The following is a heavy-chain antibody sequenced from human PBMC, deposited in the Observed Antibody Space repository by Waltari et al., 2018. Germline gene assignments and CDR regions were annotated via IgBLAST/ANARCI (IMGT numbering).Heavy chain of an antibody. V-gene: IGHV3-7*01. Sequence: DVQLVESGGGLVQPGGSLRLSCVVSGFDFSNFWMIWARQAPGKGRGWVAKIRKDGSEIHYVDSVKGRFTISRDNAKKSVYLQMNSLRVEDTAVYFWVRVGEENSNSQYRWFDAWGQGSLVTVSS. CDR2: IRKDGSEI. D-gene: IGHD3-16*02. CDR3: VRVGEENSNSQYRWFDA. J-gene: IGHJ5*02. CDR1: GFDFSNFW.